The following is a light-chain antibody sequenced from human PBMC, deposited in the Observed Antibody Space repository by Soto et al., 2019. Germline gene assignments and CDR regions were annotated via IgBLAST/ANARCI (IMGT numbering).Light chain of an antibody. CDR2: EVN. CDR3: MQSMQLTIT. Sequence: DIVMTQTPLSMSVTPGQPASISCKSSQSLLHSDGKTYLYWYLQKQGQSPQLXXYEVNIRFSGVPDRFSGGVSGTDVTLKISRVQAEDGWLYYCMQSMQLTITFGQGTRLEIK. V-gene: IGKV2D-29*02. CDR1: QSLLHSDGKTY. J-gene: IGKJ5*01.